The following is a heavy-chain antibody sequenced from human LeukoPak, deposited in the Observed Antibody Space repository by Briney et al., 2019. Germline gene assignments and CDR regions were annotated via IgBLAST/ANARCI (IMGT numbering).Heavy chain of an antibody. CDR1: GFTFSSYS. Sequence: PGGSLRLSCAASGFTFSSYSMNWVRQAPGKGLEWVSSISSSSSYIYYPDSVKGRFTISRDNAKNSLYLQMNSLRAEDTAVYYCARDDYGDYVYDYWGQGTLVTVSS. V-gene: IGHV3-21*01. D-gene: IGHD4-17*01. J-gene: IGHJ4*02. CDR2: ISSSSSYI. CDR3: ARDDYGDYVYDY.